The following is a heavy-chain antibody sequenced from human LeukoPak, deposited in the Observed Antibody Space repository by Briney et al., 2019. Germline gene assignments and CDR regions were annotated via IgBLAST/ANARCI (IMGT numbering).Heavy chain of an antibody. CDR2: ISNSSSTI. J-gene: IGHJ4*02. CDR1: GFTFSDYY. D-gene: IGHD3-22*01. Sequence: GGSLRLSCAASGFTFSDYYMSWIRQAPGKGLEWVSYISNSSSTIYYADSVKGRFTISRDNAKNSLYLQMNSLRAEDTAVYYCARVSTYYYDSSGYPIPDFDYWGQGTLVTVSS. V-gene: IGHV3-11*01. CDR3: ARVSTYYYDSSGYPIPDFDY.